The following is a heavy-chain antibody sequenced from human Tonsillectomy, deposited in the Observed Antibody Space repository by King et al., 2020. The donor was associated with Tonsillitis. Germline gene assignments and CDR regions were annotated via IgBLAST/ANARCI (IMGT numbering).Heavy chain of an antibody. D-gene: IGHD2-15*01. Sequence: VQLQESGPGLVKPSETLSLTCTVSGGSISSDYWSWIRQPPGKGLEWIGYIYNSGSTNYNPSLKSRVTISVDTSKNQFSLKLSSVTAADTAVYYCARLVPDYYYGMDVWGQGTTVTVSS. CDR1: GGSISSDY. CDR3: ARLVPDYYYGMDV. CDR2: IYNSGST. V-gene: IGHV4-59*01. J-gene: IGHJ6*02.